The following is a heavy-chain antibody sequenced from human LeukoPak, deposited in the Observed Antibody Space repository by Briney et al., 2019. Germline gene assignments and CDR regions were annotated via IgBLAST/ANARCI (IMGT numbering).Heavy chain of an antibody. CDR3: ARDLGSIAAIGEDYYYYGMDV. CDR2: ISKSSGYI. Sequence: GGSLRLSCAASGFAFSGYSMNWVRQTLGKGLEWGSSISKSSGYIYYADSVKGRFTISRDNAKNSLYLQMNSLRADDTAVYYCARDLGSIAAIGEDYYYYGMDVWGQGTTVTVSS. J-gene: IGHJ6*02. D-gene: IGHD6-13*01. CDR1: GFAFSGYS. V-gene: IGHV3-21*01.